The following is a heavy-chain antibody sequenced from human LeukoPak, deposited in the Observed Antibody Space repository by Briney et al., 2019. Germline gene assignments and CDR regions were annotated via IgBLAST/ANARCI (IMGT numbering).Heavy chain of an antibody. V-gene: IGHV3-30*04. CDR3: AKDSHWILFDD. Sequence: PGRSLRLSCAASGFTFSSYVMHWVRQAPGKGLEWVAIISYDGGNEYYADSVKGRFTISRDNSKNTLYLQMNSLRDEDTAVYYCAKDSHWILFDDWGQGTLVTVSS. CDR2: ISYDGGNE. CDR1: GFTFSSYV. D-gene: IGHD2-2*03. J-gene: IGHJ4*02.